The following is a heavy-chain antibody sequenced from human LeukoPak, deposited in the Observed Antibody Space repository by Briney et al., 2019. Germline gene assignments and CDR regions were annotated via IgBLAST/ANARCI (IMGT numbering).Heavy chain of an antibody. Sequence: SETLSLTCTVSGGSISSSYYYWGWIRQPPGKGLEWIGSIYYSGSTYYNPSLKSRVTISVDTSKNQFSLKLRSVTAADTAVYYCARDWFDPWGQGTLVTVSS. J-gene: IGHJ5*02. CDR3: ARDWFDP. CDR2: IYYSGST. V-gene: IGHV4-39*02. CDR1: GGSISSSYYY.